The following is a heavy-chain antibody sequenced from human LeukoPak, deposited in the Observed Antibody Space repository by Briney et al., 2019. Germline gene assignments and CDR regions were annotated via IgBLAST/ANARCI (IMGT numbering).Heavy chain of an antibody. V-gene: IGHV3-48*01. Sequence: GGSLRLSCAASGFTFSSYSMNWVRQAPGKGLEWVSHISSSSSTIYYADSVKGRFTISRDNAKNSLYLQMNSLRGEDTAVYYCARDLDYHDATGYYRQFDYWGQGTLVTVSS. CDR1: GFTFSSYS. J-gene: IGHJ4*02. CDR2: ISSSSSTI. D-gene: IGHD3-22*01. CDR3: ARDLDYHDATGYYRQFDY.